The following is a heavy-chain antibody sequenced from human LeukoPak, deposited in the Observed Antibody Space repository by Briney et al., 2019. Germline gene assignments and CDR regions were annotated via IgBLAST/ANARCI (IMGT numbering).Heavy chain of an antibody. V-gene: IGHV3-7*01. J-gene: IGHJ4*02. CDR1: GFTFSSYW. Sequence: PGGSLRLSCAASGFTFSSYWMSWVRQAPGKGLEWVANIKQDGSEKYYVDSVKGRFTISRDNAKNSLYLQMNGLRAEDTAVYYCARADSSGYYYPNYFDYWGQGTLVTVSS. D-gene: IGHD3-22*01. CDR2: IKQDGSEK. CDR3: ARADSSGYYYPNYFDY.